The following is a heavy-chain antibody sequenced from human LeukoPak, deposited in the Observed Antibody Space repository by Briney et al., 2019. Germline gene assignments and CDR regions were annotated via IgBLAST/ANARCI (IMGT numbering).Heavy chain of an antibody. D-gene: IGHD6-6*01. J-gene: IGHJ4*02. Sequence: PSETLSLTCTVSGASISSHYWGWIPQPPGKALEWIAFMSHTGYTNYSPSLKSRVTISLDSSKQQFSLNLNSVTAADTAVYYCARGGASSLPFDFWGPGILVTVSS. CDR3: ARGGASSLPFDF. V-gene: IGHV4-59*11. CDR1: GASISSHY. CDR2: MSHTGYT.